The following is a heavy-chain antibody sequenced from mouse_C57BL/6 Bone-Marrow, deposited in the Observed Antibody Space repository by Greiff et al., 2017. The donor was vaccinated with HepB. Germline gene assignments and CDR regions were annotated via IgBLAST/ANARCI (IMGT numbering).Heavy chain of an antibody. CDR3: ARISPITTVVANWYFDV. D-gene: IGHD1-1*01. J-gene: IGHJ1*03. CDR1: GYTFTSYW. CDR2: IHPNSGST. V-gene: IGHV1-64*01. Sequence: QVQLQQPGAELVKPGASVKLSCKASGYTFTSYWMHWVKQRPGQGLEWIGMIHPNSGSTNYNEKFKSKATLTVDKSSSTAYMQRSSLTSEDSAVYYCARISPITTVVANWYFDVWGTGTTVTVSS.